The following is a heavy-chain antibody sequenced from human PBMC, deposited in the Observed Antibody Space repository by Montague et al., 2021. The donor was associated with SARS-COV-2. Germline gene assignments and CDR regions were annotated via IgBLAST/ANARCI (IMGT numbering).Heavy chain of an antibody. D-gene: IGHD1-1*01. CDR1: GASITITNYY. Sequence: SETLSLTCTVSGASITITNYYWGWIRQPPGKGLEWIGNLYAPGSSYSNPSLQSRGTISVDKTQNHFSLNLTSVTAADTAIYYCWRREIRQRHYREEIDYWGQGTLVTVSS. CDR2: LYAPGSS. V-gene: IGHV4-39*02. J-gene: IGHJ4*02. CDR3: WRREIRQRHYREEIDY.